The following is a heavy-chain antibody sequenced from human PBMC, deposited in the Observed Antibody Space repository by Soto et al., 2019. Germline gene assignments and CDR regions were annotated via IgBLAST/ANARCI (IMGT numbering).Heavy chain of an antibody. D-gene: IGHD4-4*01. V-gene: IGHV3-30*03. CDR1: GFTFSSYG. CDR3: ARDISRRVHYSALLDY. CDR2: ISYDGSNK. Sequence: GGSLRLSCAASGFTFSSYGMHWVRQAPGKGLEWVAVISYDGSNKYYADSVKGRFTISRDNSKNTLYLQMNSLRAEDTAVYYFARDISRRVHYSALLDYWGQGTLVTVSS. J-gene: IGHJ4*01.